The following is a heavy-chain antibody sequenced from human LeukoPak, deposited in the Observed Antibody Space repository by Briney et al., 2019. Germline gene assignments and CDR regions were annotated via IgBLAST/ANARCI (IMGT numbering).Heavy chain of an antibody. CDR1: SGSISSYY. Sequence: SETLSLTCTVSSGSISSYYWSWIRQPPGKGLEWIGYIYYSGSTNYNPSLKSRVTISVDTSKNQFSLKLSSVTAADTAVYYCARLGLWVDFDYWGQGTLVTVSS. V-gene: IGHV4-59*08. CDR3: ARLGLWVDFDY. J-gene: IGHJ4*02. CDR2: IYYSGST. D-gene: IGHD5-18*01.